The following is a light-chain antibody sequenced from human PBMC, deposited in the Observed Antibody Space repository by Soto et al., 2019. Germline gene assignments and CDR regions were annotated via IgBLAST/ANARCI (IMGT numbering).Light chain of an antibody. V-gene: IGLV2-8*01. Sequence: QSALTQPPSASGSPGQSVTISCIGTSSDVGGYNYVSWYQQHPGKAPKLMIYEVSRRPSGVPDRFSGSKSVNTASLTVSGLQAEDEADYYCSSYAGSNNYVFGTGTKLTVL. CDR2: EVS. J-gene: IGLJ1*01. CDR1: SSDVGGYNY. CDR3: SSYAGSNNYV.